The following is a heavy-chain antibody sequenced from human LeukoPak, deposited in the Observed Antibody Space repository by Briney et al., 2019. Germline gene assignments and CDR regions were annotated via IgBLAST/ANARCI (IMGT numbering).Heavy chain of an antibody. CDR2: ISSSSTSI. V-gene: IGHV3-21*01. J-gene: IGHJ6*02. D-gene: IGHD6-19*01. CDR1: GFTFSSYS. Sequence: PGGSLRLSCAASGFTFSSYSMNWVRQAPGKGLEWVSSISSSSTSINYADSAKGRFTISRDNAKQSLYLQMSSLRAEDTAVYYCARVRVAVAEGMDVWGQGTTVTVSS. CDR3: ARVRVAVAEGMDV.